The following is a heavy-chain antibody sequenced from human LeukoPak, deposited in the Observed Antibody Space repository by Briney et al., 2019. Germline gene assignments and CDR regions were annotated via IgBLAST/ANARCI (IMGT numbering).Heavy chain of an antibody. CDR2: LYYSGST. CDR3: ARVRIGWFDP. V-gene: IGHV4-39*07. Sequence: SETLSLTCTVSGGSITSTSYYWGWVRQPPGKGLEWIGSLYYSGSTYYNPSLRSRVTISVDTSKNQFSLRLSSVTAADTAVYYCARVRIGWFDPWGQGTLVTVSS. CDR1: GGSITSTSYY. J-gene: IGHJ5*02. D-gene: IGHD2-15*01.